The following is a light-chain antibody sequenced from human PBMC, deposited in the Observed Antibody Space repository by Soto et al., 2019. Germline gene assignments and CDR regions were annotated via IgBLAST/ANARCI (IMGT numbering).Light chain of an antibody. Sequence: DIVMTQSPDSLPVSLGERATINYKASQSVLSSSNNKNYIAWYQQRPGQPPKLLIYWTSTRESGVPDRFRGSGSGTDFTLTISSLQAEDVAVYYCQQYYSSPTFGQGTRLEIK. J-gene: IGKJ5*01. V-gene: IGKV4-1*01. CDR3: QQYYSSPT. CDR2: WTS. CDR1: QSVLSSSNNKNY.